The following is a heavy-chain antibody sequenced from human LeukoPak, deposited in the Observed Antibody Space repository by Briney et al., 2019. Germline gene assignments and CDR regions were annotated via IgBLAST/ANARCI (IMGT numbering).Heavy chain of an antibody. CDR2: IFYSGSN. J-gene: IGHJ4*02. CDR1: GGSISSYY. V-gene: IGHV4-59*08. Sequence: KASETLSLTCTVSGGSISSYYWSWLRQPPGKGLEWIGYIFYSGSNNYNPSLKSRVTISVDTSKTQFSLNLSSVTAADTAVYYCARLNTTRRGEFDYWGQGTLVTVSS. CDR3: ARLNTTRRGEFDY. D-gene: IGHD3-16*01.